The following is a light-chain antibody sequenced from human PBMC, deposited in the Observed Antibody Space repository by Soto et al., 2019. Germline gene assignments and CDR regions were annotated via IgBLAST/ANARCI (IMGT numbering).Light chain of an antibody. CDR1: QSVSSN. Sequence: EIVMTQSPATLSVSPGERATLSCRASQSVSSNLAWYQQKPGQAPSLLIYGASTRATGTPARFSGSGSGTDFTLTISSLEPEDFAVYYCQQQGTFGPGTKVDIK. CDR3: QQQGT. CDR2: GAS. J-gene: IGKJ3*01. V-gene: IGKV3-15*01.